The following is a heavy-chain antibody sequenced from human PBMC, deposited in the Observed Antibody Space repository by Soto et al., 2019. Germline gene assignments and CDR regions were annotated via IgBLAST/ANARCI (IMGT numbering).Heavy chain of an antibody. CDR2: IYYRGHT. CDR3: ARHPGYYDILAGYTTYYFDY. V-gene: IGHV4-59*08. CDR1: GGSIGTYY. D-gene: IGHD3-9*01. J-gene: IGHJ4*02. Sequence: QVQLQESGPGLVKPSETLSLTCTVSGGSIGTYYWSWIRQPPGKGLEWIVYIYYRGHTDYNPSLKSRFNISLDTPKNQFSLKLSSVTAAATDVYYCARHPGYYDILAGYTTYYFDYWGQGILVTVSS.